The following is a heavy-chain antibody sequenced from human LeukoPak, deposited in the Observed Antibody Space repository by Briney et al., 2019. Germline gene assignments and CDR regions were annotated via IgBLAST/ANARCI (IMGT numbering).Heavy chain of an antibody. J-gene: IGHJ4*02. CDR3: AREGYSNYAFDY. CDR1: GGSISSSSYY. CDR2: IYYSGST. D-gene: IGHD4-11*01. V-gene: IGHV4-39*02. Sequence: SETLSLTCTVSGGSISSSSYYWGWIRQPPGKGLEWIGSIYYSGSTYYNPSLKSRVTISVDTSKNQFSLKLSSVTAADTAVYYCAREGYSNYAFDYWGQGTLVTVSS.